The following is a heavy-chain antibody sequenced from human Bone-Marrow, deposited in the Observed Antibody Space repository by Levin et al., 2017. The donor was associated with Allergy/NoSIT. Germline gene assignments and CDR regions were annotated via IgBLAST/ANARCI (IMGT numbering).Heavy chain of an antibody. Sequence: SLKISCAASGFTFDDYAMHWVRQAPGKGLEWVSGISWNSGSIGYADSVKGRFTISRDNAKNSLYLQMNSLRAEDTALYYCAKSSTSCYRGSSCYFDYWGQGTLVTVSS. CDR3: AKSSTSCYRGSSCYFDY. D-gene: IGHD2-2*02. V-gene: IGHV3-9*01. CDR2: ISWNSGSI. CDR1: GFTFDDYA. J-gene: IGHJ4*02.